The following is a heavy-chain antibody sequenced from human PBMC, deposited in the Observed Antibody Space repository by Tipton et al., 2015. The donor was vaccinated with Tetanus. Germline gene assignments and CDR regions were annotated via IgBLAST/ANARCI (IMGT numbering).Heavy chain of an antibody. V-gene: IGHV3-23*01. D-gene: IGHD6-13*01. CDR3: AKEGHSTPPAPSIDS. CDR1: GFTFSSYA. CDR2: ISGSGDTT. J-gene: IGHJ4*02. Sequence: CAASGFTFSSYAMTWVRQAPGKGLEWVSAISGSGDTTYYPDSVKGLFAISRDNSKNTLYLQMNSLRGGDAAVYYCAKEGHSTPPAPSIDSWGQGTLVTVSS.